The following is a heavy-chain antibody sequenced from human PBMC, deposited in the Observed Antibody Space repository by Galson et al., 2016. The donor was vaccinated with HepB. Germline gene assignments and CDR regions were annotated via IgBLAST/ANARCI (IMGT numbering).Heavy chain of an antibody. V-gene: IGHV3-7*01. CDR1: TFAFSRTW. Sequence: SLRLSCATTTFAFSRTWMTWVRQAPGKGLEWVANINHDGSEIHYVDSVKGRFTFSRDNAKNSLYLEMNSLRVEDTAVYYCAEGGWSSSWDWCNWGQGTLVTVSS. D-gene: IGHD6-13*01. CDR2: INHDGSEI. CDR3: AEGGWSSSWDWCN. J-gene: IGHJ4*02.